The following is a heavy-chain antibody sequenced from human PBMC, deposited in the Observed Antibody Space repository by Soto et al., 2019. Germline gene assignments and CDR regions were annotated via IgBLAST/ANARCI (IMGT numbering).Heavy chain of an antibody. CDR1: GGTFSSYT. J-gene: IGHJ6*02. D-gene: IGHD3-22*01. V-gene: IGHV1-69*12. CDR2: IIPIFGTA. Sequence: QVQLVQSGAEVKKPGSSVKVSCKASGGTFSSYTISWVRQAPGQGLEWMGGIIPIFGTANYAQRFQGRVTITADESTSTAYMELISLRSEDTAVYYCARQGESSGSYYYGMDVWGQGTTVLVSS. CDR3: ARQGESSGSYYYGMDV.